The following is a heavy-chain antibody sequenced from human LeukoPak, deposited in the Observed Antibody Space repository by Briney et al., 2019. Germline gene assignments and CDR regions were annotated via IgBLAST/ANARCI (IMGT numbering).Heavy chain of an antibody. CDR3: ARVGRGEIAVATWGFYYYYMDV. Sequence: ASVKVSCKASGYTFTGYYMHWVRQAPGQGLEWMGWINPNSGGTNYAQKLQGRVTMTTDTSTSTAYMELRSLRSDDTAVYYCARVGRGEIAVATWGFYYYYMDVWGKGTTVTISS. D-gene: IGHD6-19*01. CDR2: INPNSGGT. CDR1: GYTFTGYY. J-gene: IGHJ6*03. V-gene: IGHV1-2*02.